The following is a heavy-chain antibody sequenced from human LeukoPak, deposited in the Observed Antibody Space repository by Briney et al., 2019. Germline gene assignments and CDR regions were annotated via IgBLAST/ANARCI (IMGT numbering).Heavy chain of an antibody. CDR2: IYYSGST. D-gene: IGHD4-17*01. V-gene: IGHV4-31*11. CDR3: ARDRYGDYGWYYYYGMDV. J-gene: IGHJ6*02. CDR1: GGSFSGYY. Sequence: SETLSLTWAVYGGSFSGYYWSWIRQHPGKGLEWIGYIYYSGSTYYNPSLKSRVTISVDTSKNQFSLKLSSVTAADTAVYYCARDRYGDYGWYYYYGMDVWGQGTTVTVSS.